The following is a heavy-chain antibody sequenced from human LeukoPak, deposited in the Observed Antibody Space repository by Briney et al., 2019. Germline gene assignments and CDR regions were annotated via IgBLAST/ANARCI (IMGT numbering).Heavy chain of an antibody. V-gene: IGHV3-30*18. J-gene: IGHJ4*02. CDR1: GFTFSDHS. CDR2: IAFDDTDR. CDR3: TNSDDYGDY. Sequence: PGGSLRLSCAASGFTFSDHSLNWVRQAPGKGLEWVAAIAFDDTDRYYIDSVKGRFTISRDDSKNTLYLHMTSLRAEDTAVYYCTNSDDYGDYWGQGTLVTVSS.